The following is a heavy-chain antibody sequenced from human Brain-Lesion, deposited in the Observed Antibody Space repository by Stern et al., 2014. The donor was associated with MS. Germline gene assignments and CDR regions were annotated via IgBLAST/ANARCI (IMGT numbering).Heavy chain of an antibody. Sequence: QLVESGGDLVQPGRSLRLSCAAFGFTFDDYAMHWVRQAPGTGLAWVAGISWNSGTIGYADSVKGRFTTSRDNAYSSLYLQMNSLRPEDTALYYCARDITGSSAYFAYWGQGTLVTVSS. D-gene: IGHD1-14*01. J-gene: IGHJ4*02. CDR3: ARDITGSSAYFAY. CDR1: GFTFDDYA. CDR2: ISWNSGTI. V-gene: IGHV3-9*01.